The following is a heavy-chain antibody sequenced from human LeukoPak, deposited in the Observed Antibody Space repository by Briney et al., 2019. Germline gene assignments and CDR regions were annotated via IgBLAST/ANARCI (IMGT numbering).Heavy chain of an antibody. CDR3: ARDTGTTGTDY. V-gene: IGHV4-34*01. CDR2: INHSGST. D-gene: IGHD1-1*01. J-gene: IGHJ4*02. CDR1: GGSFSGYY. Sequence: PSETLSLTCAVYGGSFSGYYWSWIRQPPGKGLEWIGEINHSGSTNYNPSLKSRVTISVDTSKNQFSLKLSSVTAADTAVYYCARDTGTTGTDYWGQGTLVTVSS.